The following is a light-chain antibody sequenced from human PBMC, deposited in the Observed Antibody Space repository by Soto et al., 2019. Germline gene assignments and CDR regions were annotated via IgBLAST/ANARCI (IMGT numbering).Light chain of an antibody. Sequence: EVGLTQSPGALSLSQGERATLSCGASQSVSSSYLAWYQQKPGQAPRLLIYGASTRATGIPDRFSGSGSGKDFTLTISRLEPEDFGMYDCQQYGGSLRKCAQGTGVDIK. CDR1: QSVSSSY. J-gene: IGKJ1*01. V-gene: IGKV3-20*01. CDR3: QQYGGSLRK. CDR2: GAS.